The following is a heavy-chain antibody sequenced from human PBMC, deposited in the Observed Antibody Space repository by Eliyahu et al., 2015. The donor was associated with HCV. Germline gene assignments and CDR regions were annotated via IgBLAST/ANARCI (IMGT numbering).Heavy chain of an antibody. Sequence: QLQPQESGPGLVKPSETLSLTCTVSGGSIGSGNYYWAWIRQPPGMGLEFIGTIYYTKSTYYNPSFKSRVTISIDTSKNQFSLKLYSVTAADSAVYYCAKHPRLPYAWGDYFDYWGQGTLVTVSS. CDR1: GGSIGSGNYY. CDR3: AKHPRLPYAWGDYFDY. D-gene: IGHD3-16*01. V-gene: IGHV4-39*01. J-gene: IGHJ4*02. CDR2: IYYTKST.